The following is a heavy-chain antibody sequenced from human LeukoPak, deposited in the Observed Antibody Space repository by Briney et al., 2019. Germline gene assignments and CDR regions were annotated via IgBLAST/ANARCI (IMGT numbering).Heavy chain of an antibody. CDR2: TYYRSKWYN. CDR1: GDSVSSSSAA. J-gene: IGHJ4*02. V-gene: IGHV6-1*01. D-gene: IGHD1-1*01. Sequence: SQTLSLTCAISGDSVSSSSAAWSWIRQSPSRGLEWLGRTYYRSKWYNDSAVSVKSRITINPDTSKNQFSLQLNSMTPEDTAVYYCAREGSEGYLLDYWGQRTLVTVSS. CDR3: AREGSEGYLLDY.